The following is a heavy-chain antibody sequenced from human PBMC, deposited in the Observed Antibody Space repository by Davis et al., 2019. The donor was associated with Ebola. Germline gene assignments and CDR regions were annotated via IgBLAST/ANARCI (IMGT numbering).Heavy chain of an antibody. CDR2: IYYSGST. Sequence: SETLSLTCTVSGGSVSSGSYYWSWIRQPPGKGLEWIDYIYYSGSTNYNPSLKSRVTISADTSRNQFSLKLSSVTAADTAVYYCARGLMVRGVILYYGLDVWGQGTTVAVSS. CDR1: GGSVSSGSYY. V-gene: IGHV4-61*01. J-gene: IGHJ6*02. CDR3: ARGLMVRGVILYYGLDV. D-gene: IGHD3-10*01.